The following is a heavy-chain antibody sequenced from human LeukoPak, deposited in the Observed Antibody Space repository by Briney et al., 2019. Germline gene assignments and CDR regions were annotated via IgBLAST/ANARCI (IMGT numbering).Heavy chain of an antibody. CDR2: VSYDGSNK. CDR3: AKGQYSSGWYLFDY. J-gene: IGHJ4*02. V-gene: IGHV3-30*18. D-gene: IGHD6-19*01. CDR1: GFTFWSYG. Sequence: GRSLRLSCAATGFTFWSYGMHWVRQAPGKGLEWVAVVSYDGSNKNYADSVKGRFTISRDNSKNTLYLQLNSLRVEDTAVYYCAKGQYSSGWYLFDYWGQGTLVTVSS.